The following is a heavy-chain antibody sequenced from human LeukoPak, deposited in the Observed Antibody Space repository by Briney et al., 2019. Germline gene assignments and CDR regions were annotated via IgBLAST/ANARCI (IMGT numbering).Heavy chain of an antibody. Sequence: GGSLRLSCAASGFTFSSYAMHWVRQAPGKGLEWVAVISYDGSNKYYADSVKGRFTISRDNSKNTLYLQMNSLRAEDTAVYYCAKDLAIFGVVSRPGYWGQGTLVTVSS. J-gene: IGHJ4*02. V-gene: IGHV3-30*04. CDR3: AKDLAIFGVVSRPGY. CDR1: GFTFSSYA. D-gene: IGHD3-3*01. CDR2: ISYDGSNK.